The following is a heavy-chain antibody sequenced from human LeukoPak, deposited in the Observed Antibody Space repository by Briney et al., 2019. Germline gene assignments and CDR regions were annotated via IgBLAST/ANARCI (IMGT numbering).Heavy chain of an antibody. J-gene: IGHJ4*02. CDR3: ARDQFTKGDY. CDR1: GFTFSSYS. CDR2: ISFSSTYI. Sequence: GGSLRLSCAASGFTFSSYSMNWVRQAPGKGLEWVSSISFSSTYIYYADSVKGRFTISRDNVKNSLYLQMNSLRADDTAVYYCARDQFTKGDYWGQGTLVTVSS. D-gene: IGHD2-8*01. V-gene: IGHV3-21*01.